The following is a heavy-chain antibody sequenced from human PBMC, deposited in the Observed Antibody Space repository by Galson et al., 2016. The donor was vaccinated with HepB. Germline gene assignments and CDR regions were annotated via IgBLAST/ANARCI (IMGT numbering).Heavy chain of an antibody. Sequence: SLRLSCAVSGFNFNDYGMTWVRQAPGKGLQWVSSLSGSGRSTYYADFLQGRFTISRDNSRNMVYLQLNYLKVDDTAVYFCAKGSGDLYFASGRHLDSWGQGTLVTVSS. CDR3: AKGSGDLYFASGRHLDS. CDR2: LSGSGRST. D-gene: IGHD3-10*01. J-gene: IGHJ4*02. CDR1: GFNFNDYG. V-gene: IGHV3-23*01.